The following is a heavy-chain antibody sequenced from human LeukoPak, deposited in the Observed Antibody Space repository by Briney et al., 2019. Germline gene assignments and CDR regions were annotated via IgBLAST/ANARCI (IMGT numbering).Heavy chain of an antibody. CDR3: VPAAMNV. V-gene: IGHV3-7*01. CDR1: GFTFTISG. CDR2: IKEDGTEE. Sequence: GGSLRLSCAASGFTFTISGMTWVRQAPGKGLEWVANIKEDGTEEYYVDSVKGRFTISRDNAKNFLFLQMSNLRAEDTAVYYCVPAAMNVWGKGTTVTVSS. D-gene: IGHD2-15*01. J-gene: IGHJ6*04.